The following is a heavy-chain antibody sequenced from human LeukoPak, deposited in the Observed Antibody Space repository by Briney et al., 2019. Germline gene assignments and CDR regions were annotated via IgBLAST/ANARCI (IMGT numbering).Heavy chain of an antibody. CDR1: GFTFSTYS. CDR2: ISSSSSTI. Sequence: TGGSLRLSYAASGFTFSTYSMNWVRQAPGKGLEWVSYISSSSSTIYYADSVKGRFTISRDNAKNSLYLQMSSLRDEDTAVYYCALVTTVTYHYWGQGTLVTVSS. J-gene: IGHJ4*02. CDR3: ALVTTVTYHY. V-gene: IGHV3-48*02. D-gene: IGHD4-17*01.